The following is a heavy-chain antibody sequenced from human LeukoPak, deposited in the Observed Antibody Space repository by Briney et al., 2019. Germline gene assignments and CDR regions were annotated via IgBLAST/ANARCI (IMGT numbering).Heavy chain of an antibody. CDR3: ARLPITFGGAIAQDHGYFDY. CDR1: GYSISSGYY. Sequence: SETLSLTCAVSGYSISSGYYWGWIRQPPGKGLEWIGSIYHSGSTYYNPSLKSRVTISVDTSKNQFSLKLSSVTAADTAVYYCARLPITFGGAIAQDHGYFDYWGQGTLVTVSS. J-gene: IGHJ4*02. V-gene: IGHV4-38-2*01. CDR2: IYHSGST. D-gene: IGHD3-16*02.